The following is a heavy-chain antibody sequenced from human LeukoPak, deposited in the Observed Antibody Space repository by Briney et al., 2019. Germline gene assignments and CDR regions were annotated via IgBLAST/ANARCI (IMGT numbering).Heavy chain of an antibody. J-gene: IGHJ4*02. V-gene: IGHV4-39*07. CDR1: GGSVSSSSDS. CDR2: ISYSGTT. Sequence: SETLSLTCTVSGGSVSSSSDSWGWIRQPPGKGLEWIGTISYSGTTYYSPSLKSRVTVLLDTSGNQFSLKLSSVTAADTAVYYCARDLLFGVLRGFDSWGQGTLVTVSS. D-gene: IGHD3-3*01. CDR3: ARDLLFGVLRGFDS.